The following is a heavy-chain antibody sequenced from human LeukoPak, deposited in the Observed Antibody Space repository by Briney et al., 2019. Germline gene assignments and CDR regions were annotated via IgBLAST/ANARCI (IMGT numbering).Heavy chain of an antibody. J-gene: IGHJ4*02. CDR1: GFTFSSYD. V-gene: IGHV3-23*01. CDR3: AKGRGSSNWYFFDH. D-gene: IGHD6-13*01. CDR2: ITSGLTT. Sequence: GGSLRLSCAASGFTFSSYDMTWVRQAPGKGLEWVSTITSGLTTYYADSVKGRVTISRDNSNNTLYLQMNSLRAEDTAVYHCAKGRGSSNWYFFDHWGQGTLVTVSS.